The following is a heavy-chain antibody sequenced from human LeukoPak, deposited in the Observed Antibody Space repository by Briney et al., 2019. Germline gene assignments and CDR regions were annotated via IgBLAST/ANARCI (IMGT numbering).Heavy chain of an antibody. CDR1: GFTFSDYY. V-gene: IGHV3-11*04. CDR3: AKDSDYGGNVGY. J-gene: IGHJ4*02. D-gene: IGHD4-23*01. CDR2: ISSSGSTI. Sequence: PGGSLRLSCAASGFTFSDYYMSWIRQAPGKGLEWVSYISSSGSTIYYADSVKGRFTISRDNSKNTLYLQMNSLRAEDTAVYYCAKDSDYGGNVGYWGQGTLVTVSS.